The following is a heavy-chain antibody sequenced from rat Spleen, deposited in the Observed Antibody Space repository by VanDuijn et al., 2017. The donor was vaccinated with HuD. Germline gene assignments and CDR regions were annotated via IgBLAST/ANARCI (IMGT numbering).Heavy chain of an antibody. CDR1: GYSITSNY. V-gene: IGHV3-1*01. Sequence: EVQLQESGPGLVKPSQSLSLTCSVTGYSITSNYWGWIRKFPGNKMEWMGYISYSGSTSYNPSLKSRISITRNTSKNHFFLQLNSVTTTGTAKYTCSTGGTYSLGYWIWFSYWRQGTLVTVSS. CDR2: ISYSGST. D-gene: IGHD4-3*01. J-gene: IGHJ3*01. CDR3: STGGTYSLGYWIWFSY.